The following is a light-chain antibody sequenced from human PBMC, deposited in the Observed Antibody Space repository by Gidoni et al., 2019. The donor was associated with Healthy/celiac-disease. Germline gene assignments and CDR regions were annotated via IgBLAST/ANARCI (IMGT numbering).Light chain of an antibody. V-gene: IGKV3-11*01. CDR3: QQRSGFT. J-gene: IGKJ3*01. CDR2: DAS. Sequence: EMVLPQSPATLSLSPGERATLSCRASQSVSSYLAWYQQKPGQAPRLLIYDASNRATGIPARFSGSGSGTDFTLTISSLEPEDFAVYYCQQRSGFTFGPGTKVDIK. CDR1: QSVSSY.